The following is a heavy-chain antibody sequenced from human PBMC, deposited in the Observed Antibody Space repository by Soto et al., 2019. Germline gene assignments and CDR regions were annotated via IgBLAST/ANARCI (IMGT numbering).Heavy chain of an antibody. Sequence: ASVKVSCKASGYTFTGYYMHWVRQAPGQGLEWMGWINPNSGGTNYAQKFQGWVTMTRDTSISTAYMELSRLRSDDTAVYYCARGGPVIVGATTIPKYGMDVWGQGTTVTVSS. D-gene: IGHD1-26*01. J-gene: IGHJ6*02. CDR2: INPNSGGT. CDR3: ARGGPVIVGATTIPKYGMDV. V-gene: IGHV1-2*04. CDR1: GYTFTGYY.